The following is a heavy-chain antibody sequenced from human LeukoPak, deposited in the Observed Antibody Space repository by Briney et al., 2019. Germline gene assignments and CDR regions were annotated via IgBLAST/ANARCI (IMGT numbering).Heavy chain of an antibody. J-gene: IGHJ5*02. Sequence: SETLSLTCAVYGGSFSGYYWSWIRQPPGKGLEWIGEINHSGSTYYNPSLKSRVTISVDTSKNQFSLKLSSVTAADTAVYYCARDTLLWFGDRGWLDPWGQGTLVTVSS. CDR1: GGSFSGYY. CDR2: INHSGST. D-gene: IGHD3-10*01. CDR3: ARDTLLWFGDRGWLDP. V-gene: IGHV4-34*01.